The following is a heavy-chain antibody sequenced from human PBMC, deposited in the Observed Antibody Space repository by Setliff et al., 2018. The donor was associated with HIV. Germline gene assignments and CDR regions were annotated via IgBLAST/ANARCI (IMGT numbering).Heavy chain of an antibody. CDR2: LYTSGTT. D-gene: IGHD5-18*01. CDR1: GGSISSGSYY. Sequence: KTSETLSLTCTVSGGSISSGSYYWSWIRQPAGKGLEWIGHLYTSGTTNYSPSLKSRVAISVDTSKNQFSLKLSSVTAADTAVYYCARGQGAMVTYYFDYWGQGTLVTVSS. J-gene: IGHJ4*02. V-gene: IGHV4-61*09. CDR3: ARGQGAMVTYYFDY.